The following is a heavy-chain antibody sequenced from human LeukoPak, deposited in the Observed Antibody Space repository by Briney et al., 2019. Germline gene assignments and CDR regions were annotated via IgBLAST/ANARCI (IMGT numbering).Heavy chain of an antibody. CDR3: ARDVQGTYCDSTNCYNWFDP. CDR1: GGSISSYY. J-gene: IGHJ5*02. Sequence: KPSGTLSLTCTVSGGSISSYYWSWIRQPAGKGLEWIGRIYTSGSTNYNPSLKSRVTMSVDTSKNQFSLKLRSVTAADTAVYYCARDVQGTYCDSTNCYNWFDPWGQGTLVTVSS. D-gene: IGHD2/OR15-2a*01. CDR2: IYTSGST. V-gene: IGHV4-4*07.